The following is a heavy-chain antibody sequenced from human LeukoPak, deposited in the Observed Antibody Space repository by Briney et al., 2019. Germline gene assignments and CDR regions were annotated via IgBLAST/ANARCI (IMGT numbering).Heavy chain of an antibody. D-gene: IGHD3-10*01. CDR2: ISFDGSHK. Sequence: GGSLTLSCAASIFTFSRYPMHWVRQAPGKGLDWVADISFDGSHKYYADSVKGRFIISRDNSKNTLYLQMYTLRAEDTAVYYCARYSKEWFGELLPLLHYWGQGTLVTVSP. CDR3: ARYSKEWFGELLPLLHY. J-gene: IGHJ4*02. V-gene: IGHV3-30-3*01. CDR1: IFTFSRYP.